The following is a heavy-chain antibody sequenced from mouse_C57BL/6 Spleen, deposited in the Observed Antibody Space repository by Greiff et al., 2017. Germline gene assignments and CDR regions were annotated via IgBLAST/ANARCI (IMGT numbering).Heavy chain of an antibody. CDR1: GFTFSSYG. V-gene: IGHV5-6*02. CDR2: ISSGGSYT. D-gene: IGHD1-1*01. J-gene: IGHJ1*03. CDR3: ARRDGSSYEYVEV. Sequence: EVKLMESGGDLVKPGGSLKLSCAASGFTFSSYGLSWVRQTPDKRLEWVATISSGGSYTYYPDSVKGRFTISRDNAKNTLYLQMSSLKSEDTAMYYCARRDGSSYEYVEVWGTGTTVTVSS.